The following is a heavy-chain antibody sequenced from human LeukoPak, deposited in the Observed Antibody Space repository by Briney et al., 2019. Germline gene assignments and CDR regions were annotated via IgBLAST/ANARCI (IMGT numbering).Heavy chain of an antibody. Sequence: GASVKVSCKASGYTFTGYYMHWVRQAPGQGLEWMGWINPNSGGTNYAQKFQGRVTMTRDTSISTAYMELSRPRSDDTAVYYCARDHCGGDCYSEGFDYWGQGTLVTVSS. CDR1: GYTFTGYY. V-gene: IGHV1-2*02. D-gene: IGHD2-21*02. CDR3: ARDHCGGDCYSEGFDY. CDR2: INPNSGGT. J-gene: IGHJ4*02.